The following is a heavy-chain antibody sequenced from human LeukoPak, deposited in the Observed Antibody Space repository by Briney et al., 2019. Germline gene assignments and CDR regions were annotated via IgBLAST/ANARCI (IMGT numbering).Heavy chain of an antibody. Sequence: SETLSLTCTVSGGSISSGSYYWSWIRQPAGKGLEWIGRIYTSGSTNYNPSLESRVTISVDTSKNQFSLKLSSVTAADTAVYYCARGPVGATQWSYYFDYWGQGTLVTVSS. D-gene: IGHD1-26*01. J-gene: IGHJ4*02. CDR2: IYTSGST. V-gene: IGHV4-61*02. CDR1: GGSISSGSYY. CDR3: ARGPVGATQWSYYFDY.